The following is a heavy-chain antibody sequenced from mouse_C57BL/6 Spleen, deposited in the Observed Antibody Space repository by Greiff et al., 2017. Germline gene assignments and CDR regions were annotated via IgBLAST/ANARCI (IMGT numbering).Heavy chain of an antibody. CDR1: GFTFSSYA. V-gene: IGHV5-4*01. CDR3: ARRGSYWYFDV. J-gene: IGHJ1*03. Sequence: EVQGVESGGGLVKPGGSLKLSCAASGFTFSSYAISWVRQTPEKRLEWVATISDGGSYTYYPDNVKGRFTISRDNAKNNLYLQMSHLKSEDTAMYYCARRGSYWYFDVWGTGTTVTVSS. CDR2: ISDGGSYT.